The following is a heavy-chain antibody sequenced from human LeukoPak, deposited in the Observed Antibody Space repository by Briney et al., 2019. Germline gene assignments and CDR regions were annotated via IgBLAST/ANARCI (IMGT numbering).Heavy chain of an antibody. D-gene: IGHD6-19*01. CDR2: SYSGGST. CDR1: GFIFCTYY. J-gene: IGHJ4*02. V-gene: IGHV3-66*01. Sequence: HPGGSLRLSCAASGFIFCTYYMSWVRQALGRGLECVSISYSGGSTYYADSVKGRFTISRDTSKDTLHLQMNSLRAEDTAVYYCTRAGQWTYGFQDYWGQGTLVTVSS. CDR3: TRAGQWTYGFQDY.